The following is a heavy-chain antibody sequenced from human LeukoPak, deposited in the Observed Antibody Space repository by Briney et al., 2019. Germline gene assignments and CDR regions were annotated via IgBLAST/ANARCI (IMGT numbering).Heavy chain of an antibody. CDR2: ISYSVSA. CDR3: VRHEHNPQFVP. Sequence: SETLSLTCTVSGGSISSPNYYWAWVRQPPGKGQEWIGSISYSVSAHYYPSLKSRVTISIDMSKNQFSLRLSSVTAADTAVYYCVRHEHNPQFVPWGQGTLVTVSS. CDR1: GGSISSPNYY. V-gene: IGHV4-39*01. D-gene: IGHD1-14*01. J-gene: IGHJ5*02.